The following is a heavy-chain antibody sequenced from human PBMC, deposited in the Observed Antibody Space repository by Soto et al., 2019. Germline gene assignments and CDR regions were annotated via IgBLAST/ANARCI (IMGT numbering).Heavy chain of an antibody. CDR2: IYYSGST. J-gene: IGHJ1*01. CDR3: ARHWSAYGDYVYFQH. V-gene: IGHV4-59*08. Sequence: SETLSLTCTVSGGSISSYYWSWIRQPPGKGLEWIGYIYYSGSTSYNPSLKSRVTISVDTSKNQFSLKVSSVTAADTAVYYCARHWSAYGDYVYFQHWGQGTLVTVSS. D-gene: IGHD4-17*01. CDR1: GGSISSYY.